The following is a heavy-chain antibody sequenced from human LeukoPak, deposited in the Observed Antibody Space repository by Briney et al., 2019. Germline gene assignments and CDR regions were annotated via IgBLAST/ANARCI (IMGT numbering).Heavy chain of an antibody. CDR3: ARVPFSSSWHDYFDY. D-gene: IGHD6-13*01. Sequence: SVKVSCKASGGTFISYAISWVRQAPGQGLEWMGGIIPIFGTANYAQKFQGSVTITADESTSTAYMELSSLRSEDTAVYYCARVPFSSSWHDYFDYWGQGTLVTVSS. CDR2: IIPIFGTA. J-gene: IGHJ4*02. CDR1: GGTFISYA. V-gene: IGHV1-69*01.